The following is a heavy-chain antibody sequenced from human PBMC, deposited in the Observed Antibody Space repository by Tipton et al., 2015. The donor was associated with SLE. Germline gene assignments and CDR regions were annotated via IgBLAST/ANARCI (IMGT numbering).Heavy chain of an antibody. CDR2: IYYSGST. J-gene: IGHJ4*02. D-gene: IGHD2-2*01. CDR3: ASYCSTTSCPLGYRYGY. CDR1: GGSISSHY. Sequence: TLSLTCTVSGGSISSHYWSWIRQPPGKGLEWIGYIYYSGSTNYNPSLKSRVTISVDTSKNQFSLKLSSVTAADTAVYYCASYCSTTSCPLGYRYGYWGRGTLVTVSS. V-gene: IGHV4-59*11.